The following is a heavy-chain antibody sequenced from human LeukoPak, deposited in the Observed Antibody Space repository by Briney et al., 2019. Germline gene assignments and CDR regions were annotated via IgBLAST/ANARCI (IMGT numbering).Heavy chain of an antibody. D-gene: IGHD6-19*01. CDR1: GGSISSGHYY. V-gene: IGHV4-61*01. CDR3: ARDRFHRNGWYWYSDY. CDR2: IHYSGDI. Sequence: SQTLSLTCTVSGGSISSGHYYWSWIRQPPGKGLEWIGYIHYSGDINYNPSLKSRVTISAYTSKNQLSLKLSSVTAADTAVYYCARDRFHRNGWYWYSDYWGRGTRVTVSS. J-gene: IGHJ4*02.